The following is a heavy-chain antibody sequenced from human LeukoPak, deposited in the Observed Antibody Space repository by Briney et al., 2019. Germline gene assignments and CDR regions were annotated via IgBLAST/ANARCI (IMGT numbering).Heavy chain of an antibody. Sequence: GGSLRLSCAASGFTFSSYAMSWVRQAPGKGPEWVSAISGSGGSTYYADSVKGRFTISRDNSKNTLYLQMNSLRAEDTAVYYCAKVRGSSSWKRKYYFDYWGQGTLVTVSS. V-gene: IGHV3-23*01. CDR2: ISGSGGST. CDR3: AKVRGSSSWKRKYYFDY. J-gene: IGHJ4*02. D-gene: IGHD6-13*01. CDR1: GFTFSSYA.